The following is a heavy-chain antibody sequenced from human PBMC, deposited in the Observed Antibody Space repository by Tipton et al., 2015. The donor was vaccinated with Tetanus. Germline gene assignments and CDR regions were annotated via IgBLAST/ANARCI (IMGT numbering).Heavy chain of an antibody. J-gene: IGHJ6*02. CDR1: GGSFSGYY. CDR3: AGATSPYYYYGMDV. V-gene: IGHV4-34*01. CDR2: INHSGST. D-gene: IGHD1-26*01. Sequence: TLSLTCAVYGGSFSGYYWSWIRQPPGKGLEWIGEINHSGSTNYNPSLKSRVTISVDTSKNQFSRKLSSVTAADTAVYYCAGATSPYYYYGMDVWGQGTTVTVSS.